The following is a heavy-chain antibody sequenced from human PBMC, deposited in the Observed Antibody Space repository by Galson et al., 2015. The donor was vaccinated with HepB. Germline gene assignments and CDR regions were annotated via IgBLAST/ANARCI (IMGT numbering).Heavy chain of an antibody. Sequence: SVKVSCKASGGTFSSYAISWVRQAPGQGLEWMGRIIPILGIANYAQKFQGRVTITADKSTSTAYMELSSLRSEDTAVYYCARGQVKRELPHYWGQGTLVTVSS. J-gene: IGHJ4*02. CDR2: IIPILGIA. D-gene: IGHD1-26*01. CDR3: ARGQVKRELPHY. CDR1: GGTFSSYA. V-gene: IGHV1-69*04.